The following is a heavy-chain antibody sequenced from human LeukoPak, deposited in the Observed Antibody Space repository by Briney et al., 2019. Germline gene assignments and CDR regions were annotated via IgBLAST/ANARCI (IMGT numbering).Heavy chain of an antibody. D-gene: IGHD2-21*02. CDR2: IWYDGSNK. CDR1: GFTFSSYG. V-gene: IGHV3-33*01. J-gene: IGHJ6*02. Sequence: GGSLRLSCAASGFTFSSYGMHWVRQAPGKGLEWVAVIWYDGSNKFYADSVKGRFIISRDNSKNTLYLRMNSLGAEDTAVYYCARGPTRVTSYYYYGMDVWGQGTTVTVSS. CDR3: ARGPTRVTSYYYYGMDV.